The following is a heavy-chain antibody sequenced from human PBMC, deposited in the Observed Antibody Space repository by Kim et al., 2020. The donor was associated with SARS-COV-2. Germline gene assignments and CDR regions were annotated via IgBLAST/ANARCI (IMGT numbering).Heavy chain of an antibody. CDR2: IKSKTDGGTT. V-gene: IGHV3-15*01. Sequence: GGSLRLSCAASGFTFSNAWMSWVRQAPGKGLEWVGRIKSKTDGGTTDYAAPVKGRFTISRDDSKNTLYLQMNSLKTEDTAVYYCTTIRRYDILTGYYKSYYYYGMDVWGQGTTVTVSS. CDR1: GFTFSNAW. CDR3: TTIRRYDILTGYYKSYYYYGMDV. J-gene: IGHJ6*02. D-gene: IGHD3-9*01.